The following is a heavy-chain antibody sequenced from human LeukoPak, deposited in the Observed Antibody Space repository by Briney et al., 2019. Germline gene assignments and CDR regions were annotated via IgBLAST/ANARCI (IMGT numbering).Heavy chain of an antibody. J-gene: IGHJ6*02. CDR1: GGSFSGYY. CDR3: ARGRLQLWSFPLPYNHYAIDV. CDR2: SNHFGST. V-gene: IGHV4-34*01. D-gene: IGHD5-18*01. Sequence: SETLSLTCGVSGGSFSGYYWSWIRQPPGKGLEWIGESNHFGSTDYNPSLKSRVTISVDTSKKQFSLNVRSVTDADTAVYFCARGRLQLWSFPLPYNHYAIDVWGQGTTVTVSS.